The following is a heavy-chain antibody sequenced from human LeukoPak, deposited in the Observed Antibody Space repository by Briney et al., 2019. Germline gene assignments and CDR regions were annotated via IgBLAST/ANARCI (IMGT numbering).Heavy chain of an antibody. CDR3: ARGCGGTGYDILTGYYRHAFDI. V-gene: IGHV1-18*01. CDR2: ISAYNGNT. J-gene: IGHJ3*02. D-gene: IGHD3-9*01. Sequence: ASVKVSCKASGYTFTSDGISWVRQAPGQGLEWMGWISAYNGNTNYAQKLQGRVTMTTDTSTSTAYMELRSLRSDDTAVYYCARGCGGTGYDILTGYYRHAFDIWGQGTMVTVSS. CDR1: GYTFTSDG.